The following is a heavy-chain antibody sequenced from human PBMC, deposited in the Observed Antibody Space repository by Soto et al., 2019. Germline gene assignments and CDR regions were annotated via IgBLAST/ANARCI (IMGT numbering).Heavy chain of an antibody. CDR2: IYYSGST. CDR1: GGSISSSSYY. V-gene: IGHV4-39*01. D-gene: IGHD4-17*01. J-gene: IGHJ6*02. Sequence: SETLSLTCTVSGGSISSSSYYWGWIRQPPGKGLEWIGSIYYSGSTYYNPSLKSRVTISVDTSKNQFSLKLSSVTAADTAVYYCARQGDYGDYVNSYYYYGMDVWGQGTTVTVSS. CDR3: ARQGDYGDYVNSYYYYGMDV.